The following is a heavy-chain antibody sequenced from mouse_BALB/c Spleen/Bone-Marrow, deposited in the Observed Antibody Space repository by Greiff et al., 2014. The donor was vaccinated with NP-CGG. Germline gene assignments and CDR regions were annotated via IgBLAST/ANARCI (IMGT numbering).Heavy chain of an antibody. D-gene: IGHD1-2*01. CDR1: GFDFSGYW. CDR3: ARPGCNGYQDV. Sequence: DVMLVESGGGLVQPGGSLKLSCAASGFDFSGYWMTWVRQAPGKGLEWIGEINPDSSTINYTPSLKDKFIISRDNAKNALYLQLSKVRSEDTALYFCARPGCNGYQDVRGAGTPVTVSS. V-gene: IGHV4-1*02. CDR2: INPDSSTI. J-gene: IGHJ1*01.